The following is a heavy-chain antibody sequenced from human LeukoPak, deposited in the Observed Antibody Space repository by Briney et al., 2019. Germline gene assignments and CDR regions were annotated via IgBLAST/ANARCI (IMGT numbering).Heavy chain of an antibody. CDR2: ISSSSSYI. Sequence: GGSLRLSCAASGFTFSSYSMNWVRQAPGKGLEWVSSISSSSSYIYYADSVKGRFTISRDNAKNSLYLQMNSLRAEDTAIYYCAKTGTDDGYSIYFDHWGQGTLVTVSS. CDR1: GFTFSSYS. J-gene: IGHJ4*02. V-gene: IGHV3-21*04. D-gene: IGHD1-14*01. CDR3: AKTGTDDGYSIYFDH.